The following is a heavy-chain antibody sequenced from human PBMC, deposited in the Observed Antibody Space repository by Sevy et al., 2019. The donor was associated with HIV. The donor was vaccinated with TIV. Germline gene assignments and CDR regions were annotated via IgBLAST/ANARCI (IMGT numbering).Heavy chain of an antibody. Sequence: ASVKVSCKASGYTFTTYDINWVRQATGQGLEWMGWMNPNNGNKGYAQKFQGRLTMTRNTPISTAYMELTSLRSDDTAVYYCARGFDGWDTSPGGLDVWGQGTTVTVSS. D-gene: IGHD1-26*01. CDR3: ARGFDGWDTSPGGLDV. J-gene: IGHJ6*02. CDR1: GYTFTTYD. CDR2: MNPNNGNK. V-gene: IGHV1-8*01.